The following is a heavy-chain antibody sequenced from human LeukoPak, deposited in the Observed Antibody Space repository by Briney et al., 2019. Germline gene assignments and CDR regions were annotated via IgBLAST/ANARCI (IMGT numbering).Heavy chain of an antibody. J-gene: IGHJ5*01. D-gene: IGHD5-24*01. CDR3: ARSEMSTFFDF. Sequence: PGESLKISCQGSGYRFIGYWIGWVRLVPGKGLEWLGIIYPGDSDTKYRPSLQGQVTISVDKSINTAYLQWSGLKASDTAIYYCARSEMSTFFDFWGQGTLVTVSS. CDR2: IYPGDSDT. CDR1: GYRFIGYW. V-gene: IGHV5-51*03.